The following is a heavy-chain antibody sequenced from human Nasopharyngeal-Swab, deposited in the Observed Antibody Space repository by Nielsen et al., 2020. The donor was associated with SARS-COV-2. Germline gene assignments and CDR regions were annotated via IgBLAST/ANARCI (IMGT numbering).Heavy chain of an antibody. CDR2: INWNGGST. V-gene: IGHV3-20*01. D-gene: IGHD3-3*01. CDR1: GFTFDDYG. J-gene: IGHJ6*02. CDR3: ARGTRYDFWSGYSFYYYYGMDV. Sequence: GESLQISCEASGFTFDDYGMSWVRQAPGKGLEWVSGINWNGGSTGYADSVKGRFTISRDNAKNSLYLQMNSLRAEDTALYHCARGTRYDFWSGYSFYYYYGMDVWGQGTTVTVSS.